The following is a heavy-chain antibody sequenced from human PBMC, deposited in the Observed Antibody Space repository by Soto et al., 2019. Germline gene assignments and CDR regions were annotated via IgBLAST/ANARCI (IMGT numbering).Heavy chain of an antibody. J-gene: IGHJ5*02. D-gene: IGHD6-13*01. CDR1: GYSISSGYY. CDR2: IYHSGST. CDR3: ARDRDSSSWDVDWFDP. V-gene: IGHV4-38-2*02. Sequence: PSETLSLTCAVSGYSISSGYYWGWIRQPPGKGLEWIGSIYHSGSTYYNPSLKSRVTISVDTSKNQFSLKLSSVTAADTAVYYCARDRDSSSWDVDWFDPWGQGTLVTVSS.